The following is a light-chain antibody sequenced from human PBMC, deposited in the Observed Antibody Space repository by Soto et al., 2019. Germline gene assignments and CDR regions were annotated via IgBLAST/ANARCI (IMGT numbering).Light chain of an antibody. CDR2: WAS. J-gene: IGKJ2*01. V-gene: IGKV4-1*01. CDR1: QSVLYISNNENY. Sequence: IVMTQSPDSLAVSLGERATINCKSSQSVLYISNNENYLAWYQQKPGQPPKLLLHWASTRESGVPDRFSGSGSGTEFTLTISSLQAEDAAVYYCQQYYITPYTFGQGTKVDIK. CDR3: QQYYITPYT.